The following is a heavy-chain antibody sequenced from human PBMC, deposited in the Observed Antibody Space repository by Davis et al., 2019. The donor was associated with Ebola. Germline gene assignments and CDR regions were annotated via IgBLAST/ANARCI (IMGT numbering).Heavy chain of an antibody. Sequence: MPSETLSLTCTVSGASITNDGYYWTWIRQPPGKGLEWIGYIYYSGSTYYNPSLKSRVTISVDTSKNQFSLKLSSVTAADTAVYYCARAWSYDFWSGYSSFDYWGQGTLVTVSS. CDR2: IYYSGST. J-gene: IGHJ4*02. V-gene: IGHV4-30-4*08. D-gene: IGHD3-3*01. CDR3: ARAWSYDFWSGYSSFDY. CDR1: GASITNDGYY.